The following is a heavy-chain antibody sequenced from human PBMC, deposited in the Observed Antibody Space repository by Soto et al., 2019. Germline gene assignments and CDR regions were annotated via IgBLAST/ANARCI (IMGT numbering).Heavy chain of an antibody. CDR2: INHSGST. Sequence: SETLSLTCAVYGGSFSGYYWSWIRQPPGKGLEWIGEINHSGSTNYNPSLKSRVTISVDTSKNQFSLKLSSVTAADTAVYYCATAEYFQHWGQGTLVTVSS. J-gene: IGHJ1*01. CDR1: GGSFSGYY. CDR3: ATAEYFQH. V-gene: IGHV4-34*01.